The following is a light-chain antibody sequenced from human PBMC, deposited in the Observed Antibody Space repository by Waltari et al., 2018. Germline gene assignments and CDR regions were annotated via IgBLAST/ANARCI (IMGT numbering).Light chain of an antibody. CDR2: KSS. CDR1: QSVKNN. J-gene: IGKJ4*01. V-gene: IGKV1-5*03. Sequence: TCRASQSVKNNLAWYQQKPGKAPKVVIHKSSRLESGVPSRFSGSGYGTEFTLTNSSLHPDDFATYYCQEYDTLPVTFGGGTKVEIK. CDR3: QEYDTLPVT.